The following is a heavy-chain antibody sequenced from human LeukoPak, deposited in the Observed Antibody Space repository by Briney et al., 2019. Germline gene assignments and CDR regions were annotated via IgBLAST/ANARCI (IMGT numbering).Heavy chain of an antibody. CDR2: IIPILGIA. CDR1: GGTFSSYV. Sequence: ASVKVSCKASGGTFSSYVIRWVRQAPGQGVEWMGRIIPILGIANYIQKFQGGVTITADKSTSTAYMELSSLRSEDTAVYYCAGGDFRPPDYYFDYWGQGTLVTVSS. D-gene: IGHD3-16*01. J-gene: IGHJ4*02. V-gene: IGHV1-69*04. CDR3: AGGDFRPPDYYFDY.